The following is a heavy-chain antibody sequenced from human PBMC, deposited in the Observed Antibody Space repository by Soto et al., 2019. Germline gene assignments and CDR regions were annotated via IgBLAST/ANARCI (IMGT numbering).Heavy chain of an antibody. D-gene: IGHD6-19*01. CDR2: ISGSSTYI. Sequence: EVQLVESGGGLVKPGGSLRLSCAASGFIVTSYTVNWVRQAPGKGLEWVSSISGSSTYIYYADSVKGRFTITRDNAKNSLSLQLNSLRAADTRVYYCARDRKIAVAGTSCYFSFGLYVWGQGTTVPVSS. J-gene: IGHJ6*02. V-gene: IGHV3-21*01. CDR3: ARDRKIAVAGTSCYFSFGLYV. CDR1: GFIVTSYT.